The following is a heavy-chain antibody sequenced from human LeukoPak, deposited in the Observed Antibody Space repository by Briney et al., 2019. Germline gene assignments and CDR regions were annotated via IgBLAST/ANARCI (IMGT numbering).Heavy chain of an antibody. CDR2: IYYSGST. D-gene: IGHD5-12*01. J-gene: IGHJ4*02. V-gene: IGHV4-39*01. CDR1: GGSISSSSYC. CDR3: AGGYDSDDFDY. Sequence: SETLSLTCTVSGGSISSSSYCWGWIRQPPGKGLEWIGSIYYSGSTYYNPSLKSRVTISVDTSKNQFSLKLSSVTAADTAVYYSAGGYDSDDFDYWGQGTLVTVSA.